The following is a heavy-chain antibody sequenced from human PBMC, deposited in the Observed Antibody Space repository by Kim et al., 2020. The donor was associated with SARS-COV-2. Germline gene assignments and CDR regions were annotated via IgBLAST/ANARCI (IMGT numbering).Heavy chain of an antibody. J-gene: IGHJ6*02. Sequence: GGSLRLSCAASGFTFHDYAMHWVRQVPGKGLEWVSGISWDSGNIDYADSVKGRFTISRDNSRNSLYLQMNSLRAEDTALYYCAKAEYYDCVWGSYRYDYYDHYGMDVGGQGTPVTVSS. V-gene: IGHV3-9*01. D-gene: IGHD3-16*02. CDR3: AKAEYYDCVWGSYRYDYYDHYGMDV. CDR2: ISWDSGNI. CDR1: GFTFHDYA.